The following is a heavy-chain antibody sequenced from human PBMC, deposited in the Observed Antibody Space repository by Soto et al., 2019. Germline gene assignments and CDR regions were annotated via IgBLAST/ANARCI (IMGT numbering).Heavy chain of an antibody. J-gene: IGHJ5*02. CDR3: ARDLGIAAAGKDWFDP. CDR2: IYYSGST. V-gene: IGHV4-61*01. Sequence: PSETLSLTCTVSGGSVSSGSYYWSWIRQPPGKGLEWIGYIYYSGSTNYNPSLKSRVTISVDTSKNQFSLKLSSVTAADTAVYYCARDLGIAAAGKDWFDPWGQGTLVTVSS. CDR1: GGSVSSGSYY. D-gene: IGHD6-13*01.